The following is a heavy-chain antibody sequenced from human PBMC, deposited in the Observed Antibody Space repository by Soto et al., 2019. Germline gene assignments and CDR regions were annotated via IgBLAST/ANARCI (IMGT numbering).Heavy chain of an antibody. Sequence: ASVKVSCKASGYTFTSYGISWVRQAPGQGLEWMGWISAYNGNTNYAQKLQGRVTMTTDTSTSTAYMELRSLRSDDTAVYYCARYCSGGSCYSGPYYYYGMDVWGQGTTVTSP. CDR3: ARYCSGGSCYSGPYYYYGMDV. V-gene: IGHV1-18*01. J-gene: IGHJ6*02. CDR1: GYTFTSYG. CDR2: ISAYNGNT. D-gene: IGHD2-15*01.